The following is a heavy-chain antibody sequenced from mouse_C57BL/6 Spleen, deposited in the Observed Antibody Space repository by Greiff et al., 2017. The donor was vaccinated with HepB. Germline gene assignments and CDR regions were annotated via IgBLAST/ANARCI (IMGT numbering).Heavy chain of an antibody. Sequence: EVKLMESGGGLVKPGGSLKLSCAASGFTFSSYAMSWVRQTPEKRLEWVATISDGGSYTYYPDNVKGRFTISRDNAKNNRYLQMSHLKSEDTAMYYCAREDAMDYWGQGTSVTVSS. J-gene: IGHJ4*01. CDR3: AREDAMDY. CDR1: GFTFSSYA. CDR2: ISDGGSYT. V-gene: IGHV5-4*01.